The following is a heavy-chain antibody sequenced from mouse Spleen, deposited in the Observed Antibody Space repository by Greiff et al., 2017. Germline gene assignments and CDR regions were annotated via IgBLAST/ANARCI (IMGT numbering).Heavy chain of an antibody. J-gene: IGHJ2*01. CDR2: ISYDGSN. CDR1: GYSITSGYY. CDR3: ARDRGSSFDY. Sequence: EVHLVESGPGLVKPSQSLSLTCSVTGYSITSGYYWNWIRQFPGNKLEWMGYISYDGSNNYNPSLKNRISITRDTSKNQFFLKLNSVTTEDTATYYCARDRGSSFDYWGQGTTLTVSS. V-gene: IGHV3-6*01. D-gene: IGHD1-1*01.